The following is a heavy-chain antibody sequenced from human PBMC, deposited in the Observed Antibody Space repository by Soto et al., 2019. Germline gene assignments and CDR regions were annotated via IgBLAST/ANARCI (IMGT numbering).Heavy chain of an antibody. V-gene: IGHV1-18*01. J-gene: IGHJ6*02. Sequence: QVQLVQSGAEVKKPGASVKVSCKASGYTFTSYGISWVRQAPGQGLEGMGWISAYNGNTNYAQKLQGRVTMTTDTSTSTAYMELRSLRSDDTAVYYCARERADYSYYYYYGMDVWGQGTTVTVSS. CDR2: ISAYNGNT. CDR3: ARERADYSYYYYYGMDV. D-gene: IGHD2-15*01. CDR1: GYTFTSYG.